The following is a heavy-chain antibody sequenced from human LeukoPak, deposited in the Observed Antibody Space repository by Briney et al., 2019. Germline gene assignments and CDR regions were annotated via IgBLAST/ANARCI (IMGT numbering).Heavy chain of an antibody. CDR3: ARGLTYYYGSGAAFDI. Sequence: PSETLSLTCAVSGGSISSYYWSWIRQPPGKGLEWIGYIYYSGSTNYNPSLRSRVTISVDTSKNQFSLKLSSVTAADTAVYYCARGLTYYYGSGAAFDIWGQGTMVTVSS. CDR1: GGSISSYY. CDR2: IYYSGST. V-gene: IGHV4-59*01. D-gene: IGHD3-10*01. J-gene: IGHJ3*02.